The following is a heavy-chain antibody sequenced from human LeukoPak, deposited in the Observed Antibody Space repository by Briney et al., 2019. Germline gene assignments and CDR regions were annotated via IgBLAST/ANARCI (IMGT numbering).Heavy chain of an antibody. CDR1: GFTFDDYG. Sequence: GGSLRLSCAASGFTFDDYGMSWVRQAPGKGLEWVSGINWNGDSTGYADSVKGRFTISRDNAKNSLYLQMNSLRAEDMALYYCARGVGSGWYESECWGQGTLVTVSS. CDR3: ARGVGSGWYESEC. J-gene: IGHJ4*02. V-gene: IGHV3-20*04. CDR2: INWNGDST. D-gene: IGHD6-19*01.